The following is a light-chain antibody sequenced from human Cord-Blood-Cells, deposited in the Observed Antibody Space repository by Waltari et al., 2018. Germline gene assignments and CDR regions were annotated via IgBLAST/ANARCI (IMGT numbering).Light chain of an antibody. CDR3: QQSYSTPWT. V-gene: IGKV1-39*01. Sequence: DIQMTQSPSSLSASVGDRVTITCRASQRISSYLNWYQQKPGKAPKLPIYAASSLQSGVPSRCRGSGSGTDCTLTISSLRPEDFATYYCQQSYSTPWTFGQGTKVEIK. CDR2: AAS. J-gene: IGKJ1*01. CDR1: QRISSY.